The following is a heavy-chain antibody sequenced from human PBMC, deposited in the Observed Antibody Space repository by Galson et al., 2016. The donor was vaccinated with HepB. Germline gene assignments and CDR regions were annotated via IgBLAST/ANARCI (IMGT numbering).Heavy chain of an antibody. CDR1: GFTFSNAW. D-gene: IGHD3-22*01. J-gene: IGHJ4*02. CDR2: VSGSGDNT. V-gene: IGHV3-23*01. CDR3: TMISWSTSSGFGF. Sequence: SLRLSCAASGFTFSNAWMSWVRQAPGKGLEWVSAVSGSGDNTYYADSVKGRFTIPRDNSRNTVYVQINSLRAEDTAIYYCTMISWSTSSGFGFWGQGTRVTVSS.